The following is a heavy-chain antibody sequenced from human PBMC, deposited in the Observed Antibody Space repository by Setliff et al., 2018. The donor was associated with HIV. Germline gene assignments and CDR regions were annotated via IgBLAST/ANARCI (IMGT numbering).Heavy chain of an antibody. V-gene: IGHV4-4*09. J-gene: IGHJ3*01. CDR1: GGSISNYY. Sequence: SETLSLTCTVSGGSISNYYWSWIRQPPGKGLEWIGYIHSSGSTSHNPSLKSRGIISVDTSKNQFSLKLTSVSAADTAMYFCARHQILSYDVFDVWGQGMMVTVS. CDR2: IHSSGST. D-gene: IGHD2-15*01. CDR3: ARHQILSYDVFDV.